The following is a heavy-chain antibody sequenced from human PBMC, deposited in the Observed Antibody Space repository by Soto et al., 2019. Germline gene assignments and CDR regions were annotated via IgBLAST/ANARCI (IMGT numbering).Heavy chain of an antibody. Sequence: QVQLQQWGAGLLKPSETLSLTCAVYGGSFSGYYWSWIRQPPGKGLEWIGEINHSGSTNYNPSLKSRVTISVDTSKNQFSLKLSSVTAADTAVYYCARSQKGLQGYYYYMDVWGKGTTVTVSS. CDR2: INHSGST. J-gene: IGHJ6*03. CDR3: ARSQKGLQGYYYYMDV. CDR1: GGSFSGYY. V-gene: IGHV4-34*01. D-gene: IGHD4-4*01.